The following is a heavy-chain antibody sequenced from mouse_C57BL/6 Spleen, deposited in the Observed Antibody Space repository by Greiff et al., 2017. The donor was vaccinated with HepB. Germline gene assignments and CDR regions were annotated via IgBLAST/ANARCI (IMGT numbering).Heavy chain of an antibody. CDR3: ARRSSVLYAMDY. CDR2: IYPSDSET. Sequence: VKLQQPGAELVRPGSSVKLSCKASGYTFTSYWMDWVKQRPGQGLEWIGNIYPSDSETHYNQKFKDKATLTVDKSSSTAYMQLSSLTSEDSAVYYCARRSSVLYAMDYWGQGTSVTVSS. J-gene: IGHJ4*01. V-gene: IGHV1-61*01. D-gene: IGHD3-2*02. CDR1: GYTFTSYW.